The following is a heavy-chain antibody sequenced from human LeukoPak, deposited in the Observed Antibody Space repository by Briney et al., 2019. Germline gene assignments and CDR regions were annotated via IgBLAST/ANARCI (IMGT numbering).Heavy chain of an antibody. CDR1: GFTFDDYG. CDR2: INWNGGST. Sequence: GGSLRLSCAASGFTFDDYGMSWVRHAPGKGLEWVSGINWNGGSTGEADAVKGRFTISRDNAKNSLYLQMNSLRAEDTALYHCARVGYDSSGYPTHYFDYWGQGTLVTVSS. V-gene: IGHV3-20*01. J-gene: IGHJ4*02. CDR3: ARVGYDSSGYPTHYFDY. D-gene: IGHD3-22*01.